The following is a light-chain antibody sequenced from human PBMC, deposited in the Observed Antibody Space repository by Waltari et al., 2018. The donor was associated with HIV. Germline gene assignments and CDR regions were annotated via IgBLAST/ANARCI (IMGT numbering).Light chain of an antibody. V-gene: IGLV2-8*01. J-gene: IGLJ2*01. Sequence: QSALTQPPSASGSPGQSVTISCTGAISHTGSYNYVAWYQHHPAKAHKLIIYEVNKRPSGVPDRFPGAKSGNVASLSVSGLQADDEDDYFCSSFAGSDDGVVFGGGTKLTVL. CDR3: SSFAGSDDGVV. CDR1: ISHTGSYNY. CDR2: EVN.